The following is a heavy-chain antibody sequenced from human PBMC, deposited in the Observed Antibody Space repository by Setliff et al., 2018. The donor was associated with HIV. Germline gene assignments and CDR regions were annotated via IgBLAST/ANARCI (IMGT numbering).Heavy chain of an antibody. J-gene: IGHJ4*02. D-gene: IGHD3-10*01. V-gene: IGHV2-70*11. Sequence: SGPTLVNPTQTLTLNCNFSGFSLSPRGMSVSWIRQPPGKALEWLARIDWDDAKDYSTSLKTRLTISKDTSKNQVFLTMTNMDPVDTATYYCARGSESLTYFDNLGPGTLVTVSS. CDR2: IDWDDAK. CDR1: GFSLSPRGMS. CDR3: ARGSESLTYFDN.